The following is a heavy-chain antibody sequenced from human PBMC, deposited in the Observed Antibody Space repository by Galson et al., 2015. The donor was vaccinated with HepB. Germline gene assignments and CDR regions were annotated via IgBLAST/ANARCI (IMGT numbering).Heavy chain of an antibody. J-gene: IGHJ5*02. V-gene: IGHV3-74*01. CDR2: INSDGSST. D-gene: IGHD1-26*01. CDR1: GFTFSSYY. Sequence: SLRLSCATSGFTFSSYYIHWVRQPPGKGLVWVSCINSDGSSTNYADSVKGRFTISRDNAKNTLYLQMDSLRAEDTAVYYCARALGIVGATSPPWFDPWGQGTLVTVSS. CDR3: ARALGIVGATSPPWFDP.